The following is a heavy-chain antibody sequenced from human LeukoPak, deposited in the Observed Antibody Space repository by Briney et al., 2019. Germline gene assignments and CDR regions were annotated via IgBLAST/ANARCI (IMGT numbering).Heavy chain of an antibody. D-gene: IGHD5-12*01. CDR3: AKDGYSGYDVYYFDY. J-gene: IGHJ4*02. Sequence: GGSLRLSCAASGFTFSNYVLSWVRQAPGKGLEWVSAISGSGGSTYYADSVKGRFTISRDNSKNTLYLQMNSLRAEDTAVYHCAKDGYSGYDVYYFDYWGQGTLVTVSS. CDR1: GFTFSNYV. CDR2: ISGSGGST. V-gene: IGHV3-23*01.